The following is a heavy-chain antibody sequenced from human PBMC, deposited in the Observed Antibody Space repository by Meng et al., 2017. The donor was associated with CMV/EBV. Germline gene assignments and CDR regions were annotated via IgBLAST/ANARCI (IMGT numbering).Heavy chain of an antibody. CDR1: GFSLSTSGVG. V-gene: IGHV2-5*02. CDR2: IYWDDDK. Sequence: HIPLKVSCPSPVKPTQTLTPTFTFSGFSLSTSGVGVGWTRQPPGKALEWLALIYWDDDKRYSPSLKSRLTITKDTSKNQVVLTMTNMDPVDTATYYCAHHADIAAAGSYYYWGQGTLVTVSS. CDR3: AHHADIAAAGSYYY. J-gene: IGHJ4*02. D-gene: IGHD6-13*01.